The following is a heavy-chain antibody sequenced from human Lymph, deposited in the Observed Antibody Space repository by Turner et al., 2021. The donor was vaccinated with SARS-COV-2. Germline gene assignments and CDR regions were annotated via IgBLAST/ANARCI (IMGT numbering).Heavy chain of an antibody. V-gene: IGHV3-53*04. Sequence: EVQLVESGGGLVQPGGSLRLSCAASGLTVSSNYMTWVRQAPGKGLEWVSVIYSGGSTYYADSVKGRFTISTHNSKNTLYLQMNSLRAEDTAVYYCARDLDTAGGMDVWGQGTTVTVSS. CDR1: GLTVSSNY. CDR2: IYSGGST. CDR3: ARDLDTAGGMDV. J-gene: IGHJ6*02. D-gene: IGHD5-18*01.